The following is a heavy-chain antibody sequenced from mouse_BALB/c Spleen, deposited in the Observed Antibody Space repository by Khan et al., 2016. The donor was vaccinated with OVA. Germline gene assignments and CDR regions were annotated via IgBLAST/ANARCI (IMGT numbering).Heavy chain of an antibody. D-gene: IGHD1-2*01. V-gene: IGHV3-1*02. CDR3: AKTARIEY. J-gene: IGHJ2*01. CDR2: ISYSGSP. Sequence: EVQFLESGPGLVKPSQSLSLTCTVTGYSITSGYGWYWIRQFPGNKLEWMGYISYSGSPNYNPSLKSRISITRDISKDQFFPQLNSVTTEDTATCYSAKTARIEYWDNGTTHAVSS. CDR1: GYSITSGYG.